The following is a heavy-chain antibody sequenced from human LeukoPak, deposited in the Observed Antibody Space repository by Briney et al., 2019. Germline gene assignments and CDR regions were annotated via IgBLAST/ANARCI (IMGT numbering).Heavy chain of an antibody. D-gene: IGHD3-16*01. V-gene: IGHV1-2*02. CDR1: GITIAGYD. CDR2: IKPRFSST. Sequence: RASVKVSCKASGITIAGYDVHWVRQAPGQGLEWMGRIKPRFSSTNHAEKFQGRVTVTRDTSMTTAYMELSSLTSDDTAVYYCARQFGPTDAFDIWGQGTMVTVSS. J-gene: IGHJ3*02. CDR3: ARQFGPTDAFDI.